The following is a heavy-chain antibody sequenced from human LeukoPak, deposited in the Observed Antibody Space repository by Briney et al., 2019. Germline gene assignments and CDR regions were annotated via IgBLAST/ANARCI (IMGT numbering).Heavy chain of an antibody. CDR1: GGSISSSSYY. CDR3: ARWEQWLDYYYYMDV. V-gene: IGHV4-39*07. J-gene: IGHJ6*03. CDR2: IYYSGST. D-gene: IGHD6-19*01. Sequence: KTSETLSLTCTVSGGSISSSSYYWGWIRQPPGKGLEWIGTIYYSGSTFYNPSLKSRVTISVDTSKNQFSLKLSSVTAADTAVYYCARWEQWLDYYYYMDVWGKGTTVTVSS.